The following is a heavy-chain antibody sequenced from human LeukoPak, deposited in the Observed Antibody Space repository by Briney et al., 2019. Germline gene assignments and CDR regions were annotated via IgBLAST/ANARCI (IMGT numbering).Heavy chain of an antibody. Sequence: SVKVSCKASGGTFSSYAISWVRQAPGQGLEWMGGIIPIFGTANYAQKFQGRVTFTADESTSTAYMELSSLRSEDTAVYYCARDIGVVVVPAALNDNWFDPWGQGTLVTVSS. D-gene: IGHD2-2*01. J-gene: IGHJ5*02. V-gene: IGHV1-69*13. CDR1: GGTFSSYA. CDR2: IIPIFGTA. CDR3: ARDIGVVVVPAALNDNWFDP.